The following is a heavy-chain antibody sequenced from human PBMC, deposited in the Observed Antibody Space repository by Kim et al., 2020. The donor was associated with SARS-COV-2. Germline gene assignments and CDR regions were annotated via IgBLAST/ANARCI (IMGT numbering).Heavy chain of an antibody. CDR2: IYYSGST. J-gene: IGHJ6*02. D-gene: IGHD3-3*01. Sequence: SETLSLTCTVSGGSISSGGYYWSWIRQHPGKGLEWIGYIYYSGSTYYNPSLKSRVTISVDTSKNQFSLKLSSVTAADTAVYYCARCGYYDYTYYYYGMDVWGQGTTVTVSS. CDR1: GGSISSGGYY. V-gene: IGHV4-31*03. CDR3: ARCGYYDYTYYYYGMDV.